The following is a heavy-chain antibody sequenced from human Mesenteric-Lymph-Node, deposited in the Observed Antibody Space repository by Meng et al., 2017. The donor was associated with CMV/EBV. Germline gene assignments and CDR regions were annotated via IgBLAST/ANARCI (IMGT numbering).Heavy chain of an antibody. D-gene: IGHD5-12*01. V-gene: IGHV5-51*01. CDR3: ARRGYSYGFDY. J-gene: IGHJ4*02. CDR1: GYSFTNYW. Sequence: GESLKISCKGSGYSFTNYWIGWVRQMPGKGLEWMGIIYPGDSDSRCSPSFQGQVTLSADKSISTAYLQWSSLKASDTAMYYCARRGYSYGFDYWGQGTLVTVSS. CDR2: IYPGDSDS.